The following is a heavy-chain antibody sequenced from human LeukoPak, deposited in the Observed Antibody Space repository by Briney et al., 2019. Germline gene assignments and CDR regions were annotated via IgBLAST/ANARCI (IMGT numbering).Heavy chain of an antibody. V-gene: IGHV3-43*02. Sequence: GGSLRLSCAASGFIFGDYAMHRVRQGPGKGLEWVSLITGEAGTTKYADSVKGRFTISRDNAKNSLYLQMNSLRAEDTAVYYCARPYSSGWSYYFDYWGQGTLVTVSS. CDR1: GFIFGDYA. CDR3: ARPYSSGWSYYFDY. J-gene: IGHJ4*02. D-gene: IGHD6-19*01. CDR2: ITGEAGTT.